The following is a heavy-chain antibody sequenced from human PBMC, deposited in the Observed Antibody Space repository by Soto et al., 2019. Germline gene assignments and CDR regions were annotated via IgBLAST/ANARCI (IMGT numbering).Heavy chain of an antibody. CDR1: GGSISSGGYS. Sequence: SETLSLTCAVSGGSISSGGYSWSWIRQPPGKGPEWIGYIYHSGSTYYNPSLKSRVTISVDRSKNQFSLKLSSVTAADTAVYYCARVGGLVRSRFDWFDPWGQGTLVTVSS. J-gene: IGHJ5*02. D-gene: IGHD3-16*01. CDR3: ARVGGLVRSRFDWFDP. V-gene: IGHV4-30-2*01. CDR2: IYHSGST.